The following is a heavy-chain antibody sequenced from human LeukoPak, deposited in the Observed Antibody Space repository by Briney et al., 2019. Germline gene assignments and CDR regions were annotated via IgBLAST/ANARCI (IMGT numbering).Heavy chain of an antibody. CDR2: INWNGGST. D-gene: IGHD5-12*01. Sequence: GGSLRLSCAASGFTFDDYGMSWVRQAPGKGLEWVSGINWNGGSTGYADSVKGRFTISRDNAKNSLYLQMNSLRAEDTAVYYCARSATNLGNTRWKNWFDPWGQGTLVTVSS. V-gene: IGHV3-20*04. CDR1: GFTFDDYG. J-gene: IGHJ5*02. CDR3: ARSATNLGNTRWKNWFDP.